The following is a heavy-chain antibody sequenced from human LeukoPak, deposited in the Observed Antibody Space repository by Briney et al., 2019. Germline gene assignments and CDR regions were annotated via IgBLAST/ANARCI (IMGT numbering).Heavy chain of an antibody. CDR1: GYTFTSYD. V-gene: IGHV1-8*01. Sequence: ASVKVSCKASGYTFTSYDINWVRQATGQGLEWMGRMNPNSGNTGYAQKFQGRVTMTRNTSISTAYMELSSLRSEDTAVYYCARGERVWIFGVVISNWFDPWGQGTLVTVSS. CDR2: MNPNSGNT. J-gene: IGHJ5*02. D-gene: IGHD3-3*01. CDR3: ARGERVWIFGVVISNWFDP.